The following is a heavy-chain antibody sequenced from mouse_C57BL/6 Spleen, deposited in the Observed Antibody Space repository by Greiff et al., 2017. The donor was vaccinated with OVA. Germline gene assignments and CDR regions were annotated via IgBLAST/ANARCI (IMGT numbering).Heavy chain of an antibody. CDR2: IDPSDSET. CDR3: ARGDYGNYDGAMDY. J-gene: IGHJ4*01. D-gene: IGHD2-1*01. V-gene: IGHV1-52*01. CDR1: GYTFTSYW. Sequence: QVQLQQPGAELVRPGSSVKLSCKASGYTFTSYWMHWVKQRPIQGLEWIGNIDPSDSETHYNQKFKDKATLTVDKSSSTAYMQLSSLTSEDSAVYYWARGDYGNYDGAMDYWGQGTSVTVSS.